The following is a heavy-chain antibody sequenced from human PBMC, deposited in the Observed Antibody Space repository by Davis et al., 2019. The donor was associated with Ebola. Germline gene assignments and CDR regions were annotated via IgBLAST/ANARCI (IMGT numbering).Heavy chain of an antibody. CDR3: ARERYDWFDP. J-gene: IGHJ5*02. V-gene: IGHV1-69*13. D-gene: IGHD1-1*01. CDR2: IIPIFGTA. CDR1: GGTFNSYA. Sequence: SVKVSCKASGGTFNSYAISWVRQAPGQGLEWMGGIIPIFGTANYAQKFQGRVTITADESTSTAYMELSSLRSEDTAVYYCARERYDWFDPWGQGTLVTVSS.